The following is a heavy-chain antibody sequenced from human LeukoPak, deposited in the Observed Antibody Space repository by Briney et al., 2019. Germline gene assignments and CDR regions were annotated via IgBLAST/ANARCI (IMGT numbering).Heavy chain of an antibody. CDR3: AANGYYTIEY. CDR1: GGSISSSNW. CDR2: IYHSGST. Sequence: SGTLSLTCVVSGGSISSSNWWSWVRQPPEKGLEWIGEIYHSGSTNYNPSLKSRVTISVDKSKNQFSLNFNSMSAADSAVYYCAANGYYTIEYWGQGTLVTVSS. V-gene: IGHV4-4*02. J-gene: IGHJ4*02. D-gene: IGHD1-26*01.